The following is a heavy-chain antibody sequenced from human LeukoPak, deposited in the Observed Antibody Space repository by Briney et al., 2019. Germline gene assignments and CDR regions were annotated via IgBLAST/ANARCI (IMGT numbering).Heavy chain of an antibody. CDR1: GFTFSSYG. Sequence: GGSLRLSCAASGFTFSSYGMHWVRQAPGKGLEWVAFIRYDGSNKYYADSVKGRFTISRDNSKNTLYLQMNSLRAEDTAVYYCAKDDYDSSGYYYVDIWGQGTMVTVSS. CDR3: AKDDYDSSGYYYVDI. V-gene: IGHV3-30*02. CDR2: IRYDGSNK. J-gene: IGHJ3*02. D-gene: IGHD3-22*01.